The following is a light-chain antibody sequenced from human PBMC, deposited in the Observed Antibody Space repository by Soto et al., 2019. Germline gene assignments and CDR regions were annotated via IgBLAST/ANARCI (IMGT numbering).Light chain of an antibody. Sequence: PATLSSFPGERVTLSCRASQTLSNRLAWYQHKPGQAPRLLIYVTSNRATGIPARFSGSGSGTDYTLTISSLEPEDSAVYYCHQRQSWPRTFGQGTKVDIK. CDR1: QTLSNR. J-gene: IGKJ1*01. CDR2: VTS. CDR3: HQRQSWPRT. V-gene: IGKV3-11*01.